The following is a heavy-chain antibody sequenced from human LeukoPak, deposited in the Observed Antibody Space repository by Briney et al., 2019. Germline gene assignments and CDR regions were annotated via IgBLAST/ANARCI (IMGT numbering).Heavy chain of an antibody. D-gene: IGHD3-16*01. J-gene: IGHJ4*02. Sequence: PSETLSLTCTVSGGSISSGSYYWSWLRQPAGKGLEWIGRIYTSGSTNYNPSLKSRVTISVDTSKNQFSLRLSSVTAADTAVYYFARMGESGRYHDYWGQGTLVTVSS. CDR2: IYTSGST. CDR1: GGSISSGSYY. V-gene: IGHV4-61*02. CDR3: ARMGESGRYHDY.